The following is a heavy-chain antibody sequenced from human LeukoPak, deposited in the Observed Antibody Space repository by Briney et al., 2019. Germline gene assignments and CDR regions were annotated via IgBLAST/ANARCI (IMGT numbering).Heavy chain of an antibody. CDR1: GYTFTSYG. V-gene: IGHV1-18*01. J-gene: IGHJ4*02. Sequence: GASVKVSCKASGYTFTSYGISWVRQAPGQGLEWMGWISAYNGNTNYAQKLQGRVTMTTDTSTSTAYMELRSLRSDDTAVYYCARDPLPATVVTDASDLDDYWGQGTLVTVSS. D-gene: IGHD4-23*01. CDR2: ISAYNGNT. CDR3: ARDPLPATVVTDASDLDDY.